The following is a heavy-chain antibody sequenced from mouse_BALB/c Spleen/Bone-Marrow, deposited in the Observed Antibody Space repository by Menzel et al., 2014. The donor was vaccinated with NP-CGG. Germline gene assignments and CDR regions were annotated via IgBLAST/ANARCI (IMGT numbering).Heavy chain of an antibody. CDR1: GFDFXRYW. Sequence: EVQLVESGGGLVQPGGSLKLSCAASGFDFXRYWMTWVRRAPGKGLEWIGEINPASSTINYTPSLKDKFIISRGNAKNTLYLQMSKVRSEDTALYYCAKNYYYGYVAYWGQGTLVTVSA. J-gene: IGHJ3*01. CDR2: INPASSTI. CDR3: AKNYYYGYVAY. D-gene: IGHD1-2*01. V-gene: IGHV4-1*02.